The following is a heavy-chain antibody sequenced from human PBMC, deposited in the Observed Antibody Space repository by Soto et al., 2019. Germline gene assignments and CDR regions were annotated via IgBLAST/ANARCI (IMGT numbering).Heavy chain of an antibody. CDR3: AREETPVSPHYFYYGMDV. CDR2: VYSGGGT. CDR1: GDSLRGYS. D-gene: IGHD4-17*01. J-gene: IGHJ6*02. Sequence: SETLALTCTVSGDSLRGYSWSWIRQPPGKGLEWIGYVYSGGGTNYSPSFMGRVSISVDTTDNQFSLKLNSVTAADTAVYYCAREETPVSPHYFYYGMDVWGQGTTVAVSS. V-gene: IGHV4-59*01.